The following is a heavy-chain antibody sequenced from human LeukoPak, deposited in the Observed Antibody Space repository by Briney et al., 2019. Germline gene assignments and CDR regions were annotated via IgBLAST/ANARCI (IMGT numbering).Heavy chain of an antibody. J-gene: IGHJ3*02. CDR3: ARTMVRGVFRNAFDI. Sequence: RPSETLSLTCTVSGGSISSSSYYWGWFRQPPGKGLEWLGSIYYSGSTYYKPSLESRVTISVDTTKNQFSLHMSSVTAADTAVYYCARTMVRGVFRNAFDIWGQGTMVTVSS. D-gene: IGHD3-10*01. V-gene: IGHV4-39*01. CDR2: IYYSGST. CDR1: GGSISSSSYY.